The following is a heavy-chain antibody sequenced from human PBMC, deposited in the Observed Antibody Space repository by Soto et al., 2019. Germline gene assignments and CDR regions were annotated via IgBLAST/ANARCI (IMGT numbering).Heavy chain of an antibody. CDR2: ISAGGDNT. V-gene: IGHV3-23*01. CDR3: AKVPAR. CDR1: GFTFANYA. Sequence: GGSLRLSCTASGFTFANYAMHWVRQAPGKGLEWVSGISAGGDNTDYADAVKGRFTISRDNSKNTLFLQMNSLRAEDTAVYYCAKVPARWSQGTLVTVSS. J-gene: IGHJ4*02.